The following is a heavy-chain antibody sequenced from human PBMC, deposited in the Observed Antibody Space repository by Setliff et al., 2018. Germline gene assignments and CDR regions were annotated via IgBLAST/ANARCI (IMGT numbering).Heavy chain of an antibody. CDR2: ISSSSSYI. V-gene: IGHV3-21*01. CDR3: ARGHTIGALLRHFDC. D-gene: IGHD1-1*01. CDR1: GFTFSSYS. Sequence: NPGGSLRLSCAASGFTFSSYSMNWVRQAPGKGLEWVSSISSSSSYIYYADSVKGRFTISRDNAKNSLYLQMSSLRAEDTAMYYCARGHTIGALLRHFDCWGQGTLVTVSS. J-gene: IGHJ4*02.